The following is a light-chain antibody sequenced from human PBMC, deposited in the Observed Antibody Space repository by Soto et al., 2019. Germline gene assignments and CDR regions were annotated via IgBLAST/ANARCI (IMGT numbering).Light chain of an antibody. J-gene: IGLJ2*01. CDR3: SSYTSSSTLVV. Sequence: QSALTQPASVSGSPGQSITFSCTGTSSDVGSYNYVSWYQQHPGKAPKLMIYEVSNWPSGVSNRFSGSKSGNTASLTISGLQAEDEADYYCSSYTSSSTLVVFGGGTKLTVL. CDR2: EVS. V-gene: IGLV2-14*01. CDR1: SSDVGSYNY.